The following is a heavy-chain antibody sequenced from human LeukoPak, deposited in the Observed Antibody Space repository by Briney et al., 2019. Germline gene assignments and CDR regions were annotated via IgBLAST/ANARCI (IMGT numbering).Heavy chain of an antibody. CDR3: ARGGGRRWFGELLLLDY. D-gene: IGHD3-10*01. CDR1: GGSFSGYY. CDR2: INHSGST. J-gene: IGHJ4*02. V-gene: IGHV4-34*01. Sequence: PSETLSLTRAVYGGSFSGYYWSWIRQPPGKGLEWIGEINHSGSTNYNPSLKSRVTISVDTSKNQFSLKLSSVTAADTAVYYCARGGGRRWFGELLLLDYWGQGTLVTVSS.